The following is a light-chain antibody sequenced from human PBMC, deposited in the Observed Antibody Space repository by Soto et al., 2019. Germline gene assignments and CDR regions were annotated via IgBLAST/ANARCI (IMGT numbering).Light chain of an antibody. Sequence: AIQMTQTPSSPSASVGDRVTITCRASQGIGTELGWYQLKPGKAPKLLVYGASTLQSGVLPRFSGSGSGTDFTLTISSLQPADFATYYCLQEFSYPRTFGQGTKVEIK. CDR2: GAS. CDR3: LQEFSYPRT. J-gene: IGKJ1*01. V-gene: IGKV1-6*02. CDR1: QGIGTE.